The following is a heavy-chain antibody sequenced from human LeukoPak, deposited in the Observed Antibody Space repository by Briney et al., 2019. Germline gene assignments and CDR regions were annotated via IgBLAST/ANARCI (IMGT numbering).Heavy chain of an antibody. J-gene: IGHJ4*02. V-gene: IGHV3-21*01. CDR3: ARDLLDSGYGGY. D-gene: IGHD5-12*01. CDR1: GFTFSSYS. CDR2: ISYI. Sequence: KAGGSLRLSCAASGFTFSSYSMNWVRQAPAKGLEWVSSISYIYYAASVKGRFTISRDNAKTSLYLQMNSLRAEDTAVYYCARDLLDSGYGGYWGQGTLVTVSS.